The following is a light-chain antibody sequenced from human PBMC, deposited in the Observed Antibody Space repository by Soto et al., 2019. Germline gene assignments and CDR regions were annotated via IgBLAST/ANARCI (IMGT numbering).Light chain of an antibody. V-gene: IGLV2-14*03. CDR2: DVS. CDR1: SSDVGGYNY. Sequence: QSALTQPASVSGSPGQSITISCTGTSSDVGGYNYVSWYQQYPGKAPKLMIYDVSNRPSGVSNRFSGSKSGNTASLTISGLQADDEADYYCSSYTTSNTFYVFGTGTKLTVL. J-gene: IGLJ1*01. CDR3: SSYTTSNTFYV.